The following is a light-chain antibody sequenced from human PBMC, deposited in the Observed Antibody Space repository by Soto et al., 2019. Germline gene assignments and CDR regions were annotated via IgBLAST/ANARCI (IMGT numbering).Light chain of an antibody. CDR3: QQYKTYSEVS. CDR1: QSIGVW. Sequence: DIHMTQSPSTLSASVGDKVTITCRASQSIGVWLAWYQQKPGKTPNLLIYKASNLLTGVPSRFSGSGSGTEFTLTISSLQPDDFATYYCQQYKTYSEVSFGGGTKVDIK. V-gene: IGKV1-5*03. CDR2: KAS. J-gene: IGKJ4*01.